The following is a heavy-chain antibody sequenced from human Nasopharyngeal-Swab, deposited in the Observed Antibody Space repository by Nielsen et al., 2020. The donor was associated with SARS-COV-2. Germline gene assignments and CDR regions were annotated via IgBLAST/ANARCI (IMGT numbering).Heavy chain of an antibody. J-gene: IGHJ1*01. Sequence: GGSRRLSWAASGFPSRSYAMGWVRQAPGKGLEWVSGISGGGGSTYYADSVKGRFTISRDNYNSKNTVDLQMNSLRAEDTAVYYCARFPRYDLYSFQSEYFQNWGQGTLVTVSS. CDR3: ARFPRYDLYSFQSEYFQN. CDR1: GFPSRSYA. V-gene: IGHV3-23*01. CDR2: ISGGGGST. D-gene: IGHD3-3*01.